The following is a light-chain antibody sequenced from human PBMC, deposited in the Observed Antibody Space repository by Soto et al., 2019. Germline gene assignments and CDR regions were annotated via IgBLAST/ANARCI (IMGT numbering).Light chain of an antibody. CDR3: SSYTSSTTLRV. J-gene: IGLJ3*02. Sequence: QSALTQPRSVSGSPGQSVTISCTGTSSDVGGYNYVSWYQQHPGKAPKLMIYDVSKRPSGVPDRFSGSKSGNTASLTISGLQAEDEADFYCSSYTSSTTLRVFGGGTKLTVL. V-gene: IGLV2-11*01. CDR1: SSDVGGYNY. CDR2: DVS.